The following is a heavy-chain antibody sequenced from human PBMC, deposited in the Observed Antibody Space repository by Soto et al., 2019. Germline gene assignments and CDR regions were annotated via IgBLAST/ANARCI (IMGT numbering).Heavy chain of an antibody. Sequence: SVKVSCKASGGTFSSYTISWVRQAPGQGLEWMGRIIPILGIANYAQKFQGRVTITADKSTSTAYMELSSLRSEDTAVYYCAKDSEVVAVFFSDCWGQGTLVTVSS. CDR3: AKDSEVVAVFFSDC. CDR2: IIPILGIA. CDR1: GGTFSSYT. V-gene: IGHV1-69*04. D-gene: IGHD2-15*01. J-gene: IGHJ4*02.